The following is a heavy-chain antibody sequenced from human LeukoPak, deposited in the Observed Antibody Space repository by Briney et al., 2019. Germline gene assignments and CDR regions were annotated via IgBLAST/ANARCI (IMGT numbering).Heavy chain of an antibody. Sequence: PGGSLRLSCAASGFTFSSYWMSWVRQAPGKGLEWVANIKQDGSEKYYVDSVKGRFTISRDNAKNSLYLQMNSLRAEDTAVYYCARALTSNGYYYYYMDVWGKGTTVTISS. V-gene: IGHV3-7*01. J-gene: IGHJ6*03. CDR3: ARALTSNGYYYYYMDV. D-gene: IGHD2-21*02. CDR1: GFTFSSYW. CDR2: IKQDGSEK.